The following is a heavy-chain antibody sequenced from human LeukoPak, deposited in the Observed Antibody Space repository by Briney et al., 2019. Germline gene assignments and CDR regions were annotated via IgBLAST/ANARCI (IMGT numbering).Heavy chain of an antibody. Sequence: ASVKVSCKASGGTFSSYAISWVQQAPGQGLEWMGRIIPIFGTANYAQKFQGRVTITTDESTSTAYMELSSLRSEDTAVYYCARDPGVGYYTAKYFQHWGQGTLVTVSS. V-gene: IGHV1-69*05. D-gene: IGHD3-22*01. J-gene: IGHJ1*01. CDR3: ARDPGVGYYTAKYFQH. CDR1: GGTFSSYA. CDR2: IIPIFGTA.